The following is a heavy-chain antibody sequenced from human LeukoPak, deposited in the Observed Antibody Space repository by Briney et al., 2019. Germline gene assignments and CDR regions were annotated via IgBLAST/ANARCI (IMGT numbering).Heavy chain of an antibody. CDR1: GFTFSSYG. CDR2: IWYDGSNK. CDR3: AKDGDHYDSSGYYYSFDY. J-gene: IGHJ4*02. D-gene: IGHD3-22*01. V-gene: IGHV3-33*06. Sequence: GRSLRLSCAASGFTFSSYGMHWVRQAPGKGLEWVAVIWYDGSNKYYADSVKGRFTISRDNSKNTLYLQMNSLRAEDTAAYYCAKDGDHYDSSGYYYSFDYWGQGTLVTVSS.